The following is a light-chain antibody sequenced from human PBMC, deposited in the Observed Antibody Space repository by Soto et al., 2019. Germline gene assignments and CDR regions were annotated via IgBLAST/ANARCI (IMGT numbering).Light chain of an antibody. CDR2: DVS. CDR3: SSYTTSSTYV. V-gene: IGLV2-14*01. CDR1: SRVVGGYNY. J-gene: IGLJ1*01. Sequence: SFLTQPAPLSGAPGQAITTPLPGTSRVVGGYNYVSWYQQHPGKAPKLMIYDVSNRPSGVSNRFSGSKSGNTASLTISGLQAEDEADYYCSSYTTSSTYVFGTGTKVTVL.